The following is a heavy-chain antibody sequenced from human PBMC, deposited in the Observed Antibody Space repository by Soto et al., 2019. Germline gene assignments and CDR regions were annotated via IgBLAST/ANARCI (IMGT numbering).Heavy chain of an antibody. J-gene: IGHJ4*02. CDR3: ARVPDY. D-gene: IGHD2-2*01. V-gene: IGHV4-30-2*01. CDR1: VASISMVVYS. CDR2: MYHSGST. Sequence: LQLQESGPGLLNPSQTLSLPCPVSVASISMVVYSWSWFRQPPGKGLEWIGYMYHSGSTYYNPSLKSRVTISIDRSKNQFSLKLSSVTAADTAVYYCARVPDYWGQGILVTVSS.